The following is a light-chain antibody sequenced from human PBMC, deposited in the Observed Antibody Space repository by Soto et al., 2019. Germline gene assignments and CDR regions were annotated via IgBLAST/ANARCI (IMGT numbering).Light chain of an antibody. CDR3: CYYTPRTTYV. V-gene: IGLV2-18*01. J-gene: IGLJ1*01. Sequence: QSVLTQPPSVSGSPGQSVTISCTGTSTGVGSANRVSWYQQTPGTAPKLIIYAVSGRPSGVPDRFSGSKSGNTASLTISGLQVEDEADYYCCYYTPRTTYVFGSGTRVTVL. CDR1: STGVGSANR. CDR2: AVS.